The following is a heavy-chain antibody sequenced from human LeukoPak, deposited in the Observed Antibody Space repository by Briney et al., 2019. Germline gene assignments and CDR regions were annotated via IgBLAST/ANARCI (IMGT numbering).Heavy chain of an antibody. D-gene: IGHD3-22*01. V-gene: IGHV3-30*18. CDR2: ISNDGNNK. CDR3: AKDGYYYDSSGYHYFDY. J-gene: IGHJ4*02. CDR1: GFPFSTYG. Sequence: GMSLRLSCAASGFPFSTYGMHWVRQAPGKGLEWVAAISNDGNNKFYADSVKGRFTISRDNPKNTMNLQMNSLRAEDTAVYYCAKDGYYYDSSGYHYFDYWGQGTLVTVSS.